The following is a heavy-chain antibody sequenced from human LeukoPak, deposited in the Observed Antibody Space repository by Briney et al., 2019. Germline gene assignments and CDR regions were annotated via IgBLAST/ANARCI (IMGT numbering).Heavy chain of an antibody. Sequence: ASVKVSCKVSGYTLTELSMHWVRQAPGKGLEWMGGFDPEDGETIYAQKFQGRVTMTEDTSTDTAYMELSSLRSEDTAVYYCATGDVLLWFGEPHGPFDYWGQGTLVTVSS. J-gene: IGHJ4*02. CDR2: FDPEDGET. V-gene: IGHV1-24*01. CDR3: ATGDVLLWFGEPHGPFDY. D-gene: IGHD3-10*01. CDR1: GYTLTELS.